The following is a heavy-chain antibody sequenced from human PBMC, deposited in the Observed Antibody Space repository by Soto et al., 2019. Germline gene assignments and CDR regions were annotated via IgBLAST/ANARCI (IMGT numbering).Heavy chain of an antibody. Sequence: EVQLLESGGGLVQPGGSLRLSCAASGFTFSSYAMSWVRQAPGKGLEWVSAISGSGGSTYYADSVKGPFTISRDNSKNTLDLQMNSLRAEDTAVYYCAKSVRQAMVRGVIIFGFDYWGQGTLVTVSS. CDR2: ISGSGGST. D-gene: IGHD3-10*01. CDR1: GFTFSSYA. CDR3: AKSVRQAMVRGVIIFGFDY. J-gene: IGHJ4*02. V-gene: IGHV3-23*01.